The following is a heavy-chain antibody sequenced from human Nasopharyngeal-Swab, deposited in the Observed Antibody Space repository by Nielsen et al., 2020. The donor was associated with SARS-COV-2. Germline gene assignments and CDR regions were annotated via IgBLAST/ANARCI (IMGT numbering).Heavy chain of an antibody. Sequence: SETLSLTCTVSGGSISSGSYYWSWIRQPAGKGLEWIGRIYTSGSTNYNPSLKSRVTISVDTSKSQFSLKLSSVTAADTAVYYCASGELNPFDYWGQGTLVTGSS. CDR1: GGSISSGSYY. CDR3: ASGELNPFDY. V-gene: IGHV4-61*02. CDR2: IYTSGST. J-gene: IGHJ4*02. D-gene: IGHD3-10*01.